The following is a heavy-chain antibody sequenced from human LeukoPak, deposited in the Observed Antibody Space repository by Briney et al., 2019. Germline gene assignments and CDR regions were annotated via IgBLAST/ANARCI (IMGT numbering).Heavy chain of an antibody. J-gene: IGHJ6*03. CDR2: IYYSGST. V-gene: IGHV4-39*07. Sequence: PSETLSLTCTVAYDSISSYYWGWIRQPPGKGLEWIGSIYYSGSTYYNPSLKSRVTISVDTSKNQFSLKLSSVTAADTAVYYCASCSGWGLYYYYYMDVWGKGTTVTVSS. CDR3: ASCSGWGLYYYYYMDV. D-gene: IGHD6-19*01. CDR1: YDSISSYY.